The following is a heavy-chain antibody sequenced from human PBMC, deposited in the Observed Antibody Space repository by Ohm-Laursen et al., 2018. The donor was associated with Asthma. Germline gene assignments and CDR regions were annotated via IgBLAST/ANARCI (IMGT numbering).Heavy chain of an antibody. D-gene: IGHD4-17*01. Sequence: GASVKVSCKSSGGTFSSYAISWVRQAPGQGLEWMGGIIPIFGTANYAQKFQGRVTITADESTSTAYMELSSLRSDDTAVYYCARGPMTTVNPGQNFDYWGQGTLVTVSS. V-gene: IGHV1-69*13. J-gene: IGHJ4*02. CDR2: IIPIFGTA. CDR3: ARGPMTTVNPGQNFDY. CDR1: GGTFSSYA.